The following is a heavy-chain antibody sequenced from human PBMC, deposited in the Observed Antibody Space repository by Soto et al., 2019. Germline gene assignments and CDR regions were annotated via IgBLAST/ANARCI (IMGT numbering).Heavy chain of an antibody. J-gene: IGHJ4*02. D-gene: IGHD6-13*01. Sequence: EVHLVESGGSLVQPGGSLRLSCAASGFTFSNYWMHWVRQAPGKGLVWVSRIRGDGSMTNYADSVKGRFTISRDNAKNTLHVQMNSLRAEDTAVYYCVKEGLAADFDSWGQGTLVTVSS. CDR2: IRGDGSMT. V-gene: IGHV3-74*01. CDR1: GFTFSNYW. CDR3: VKEGLAADFDS.